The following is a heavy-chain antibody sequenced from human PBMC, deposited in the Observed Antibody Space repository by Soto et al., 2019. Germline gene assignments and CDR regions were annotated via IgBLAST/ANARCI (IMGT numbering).Heavy chain of an antibody. J-gene: IGHJ4*02. CDR3: ARVGPDYSSSIRNDY. CDR2: IYYSGST. Sequence: QVQLQESGPGLVKPSQTLSLPCTVSGGSISSGGYYWSWIRQHPGKGLEWIGYIYYSGSTYYNPSLKSRVTISVDTSKNQCSLKLSSVTAADTAVSYCARVGPDYSSSIRNDYWCQGTLVTVSS. CDR1: GGSISSGGYY. D-gene: IGHD6-6*01. V-gene: IGHV4-31*03.